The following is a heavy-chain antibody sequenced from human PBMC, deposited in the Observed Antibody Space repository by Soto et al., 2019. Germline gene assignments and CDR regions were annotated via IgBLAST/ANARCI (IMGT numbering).Heavy chain of an antibody. V-gene: IGHV4-34*01. CDR3: ARGYGDFDY. J-gene: IGHJ4*02. Sequence: EMLPTSETLSLTCAVYGGSFSGYYWSWIRQPPGKGLEWIGEINHSGSTNYNPSLKSRVTISVDTSKNQFSLKLSSVTAADTAVYYCARGYGDFDYWGQGTLVTVSS. CDR1: GGSFSGYY. CDR2: INHSGST. D-gene: IGHD4-17*01.